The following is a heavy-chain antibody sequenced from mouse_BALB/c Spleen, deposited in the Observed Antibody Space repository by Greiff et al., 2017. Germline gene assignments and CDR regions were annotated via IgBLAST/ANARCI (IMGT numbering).Heavy chain of an antibody. CDR1: GYSFTGYF. D-gene: IGHD6-5*01. J-gene: IGHJ4*01. V-gene: IGHV1-37*01. CDR2: INPYNGDT. Sequence: VQLKESGPELVKPGASVKISCKASGYSFTGYFMNWVKQSHGKSLEWIGRINPYNGDTFYNQKFKGKATLTVDKSSSTAHMELLSLTSEDSAVYDCGRSRPYDYYAMDYWGQGTSVTVSS. CDR3: GRSRPYDYYAMDY.